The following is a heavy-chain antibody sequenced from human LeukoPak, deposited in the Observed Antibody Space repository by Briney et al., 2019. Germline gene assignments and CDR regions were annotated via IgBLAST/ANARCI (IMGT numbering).Heavy chain of an antibody. CDR3: ARDRGTYGVLNY. J-gene: IGHJ4*02. CDR1: GFTFSTYW. V-gene: IGHV3-74*01. Sequence: GGSLRLSCAASGFTFSTYWMYWVRQAPGKGLVWVSRINTDGSSTTYADSVKGRFTISRDNAKNTLYLQMNSLRAEDTAVYYCARDRGTYGVLNYWGQGTLVSVSS. CDR2: INTDGSST. D-gene: IGHD3-3*01.